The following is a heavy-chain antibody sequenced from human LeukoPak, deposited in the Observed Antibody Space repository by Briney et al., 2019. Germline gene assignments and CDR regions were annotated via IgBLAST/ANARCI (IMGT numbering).Heavy chain of an antibody. D-gene: IGHD2-15*01. CDR2: SYPADSDI. CDR1: GYSMNNYW. V-gene: IGHV5-51*01. J-gene: IGHJ5*02. Sequence: GESLKISCKGSGYSMNNYWIGWVRQMPGKCLEWMGISYPADSDIRYSPSFQGQVTISADKSISTAYLQWSSLKASDTAIYYCARQEYCSGGSCYTWFDPWGQGTLVIVSS. CDR3: ARQEYCSGGSCYTWFDP.